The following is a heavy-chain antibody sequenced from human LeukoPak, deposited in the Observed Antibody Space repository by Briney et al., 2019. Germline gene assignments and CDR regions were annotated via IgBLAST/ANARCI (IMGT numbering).Heavy chain of an antibody. D-gene: IGHD3-22*01. V-gene: IGHV1-2*02. CDR3: ATSSGYYLGYIQY. CDR1: RYTFTRCY. J-gene: IGHJ1*01. Sequence: EVSENVPHMACRYTFTRCYIQGVGQPPAQGRAGMGWINHNSGGTKQPHELQDRVTMTRDTSISAAYMELRADDTAVYYCATSSGYYLGYIQYWGQGTLVTVSS. CDR2: INHNSGGT.